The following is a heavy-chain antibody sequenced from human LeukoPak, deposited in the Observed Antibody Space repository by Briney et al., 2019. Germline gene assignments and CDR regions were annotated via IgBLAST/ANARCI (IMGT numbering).Heavy chain of an antibody. J-gene: IGHJ6*03. Sequence: SETLSLTCAVYGGSFSGYYWSWIRQPPGKGLEWIGEINHSGSTNYNPSLKSRVTISVDTSKNQFSLKLSSVTAADTAVYYCARRRYYGSGRGSMDVWGKGTTVTISS. CDR2: INHSGST. V-gene: IGHV4-34*01. CDR3: ARRRYYGSGRGSMDV. D-gene: IGHD3-10*01. CDR1: GGSFSGYY.